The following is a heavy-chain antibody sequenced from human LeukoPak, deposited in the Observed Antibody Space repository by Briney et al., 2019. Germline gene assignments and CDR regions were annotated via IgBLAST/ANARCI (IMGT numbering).Heavy chain of an antibody. Sequence: GGSLRPSCAASGSTFNNAWMNWVRQAPGKGLEWVGRIKSKNVGGTTDYAAPVKGRFTISRDDSKNTVYLQMNSLKIEDTAVYYCTSHAAFDPWGQGTLVTVSS. V-gene: IGHV3-15*01. CDR2: IKSKNVGGTT. CDR1: GSTFNNAW. CDR3: TSHAAFDP. J-gene: IGHJ5*02.